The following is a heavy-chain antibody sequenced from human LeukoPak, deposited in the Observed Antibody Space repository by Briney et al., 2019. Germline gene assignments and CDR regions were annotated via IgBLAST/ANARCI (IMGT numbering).Heavy chain of an antibody. Sequence: SETLSLTCAVYGGSFSGYYWSWIRQPPGKGLEWIGEINHSGSTNYNPSLKSRVTISVDTSKNQFSLKLSSVTAADTAVYYCARGKGSIWFDPWGQGTLVAVSA. V-gene: IGHV4-34*01. CDR2: INHSGST. J-gene: IGHJ5*02. CDR1: GGSFSGYY. CDR3: ARGKGSIWFDP.